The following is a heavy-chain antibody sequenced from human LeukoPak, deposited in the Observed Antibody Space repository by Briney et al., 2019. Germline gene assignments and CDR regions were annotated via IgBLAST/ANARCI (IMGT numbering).Heavy chain of an antibody. V-gene: IGHV3-15*01. J-gene: IGHJ4*02. Sequence: GGSLRLSCAASGFTFSNAWMSWVRQAPGKGLEWVGRIKSKTDGGTTDYAAPVKGRFTISRDDSKNMLYLQMNSLKTEDTAVYYCTTFVVVPALNRRNWYYFDYWGQGTLVTVSS. CDR3: TTFVVVPALNRRNWYYFDY. D-gene: IGHD2-2*01. CDR1: GFTFSNAW. CDR2: IKSKTDGGTT.